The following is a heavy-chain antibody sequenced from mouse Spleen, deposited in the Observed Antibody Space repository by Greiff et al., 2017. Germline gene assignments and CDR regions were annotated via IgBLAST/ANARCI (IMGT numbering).Heavy chain of an antibody. J-gene: IGHJ2*01. CDR1: GYTFTSYW. CDR2: IDPSDSYT. CDR3: ARWGAFDY. V-gene: IGHV1-69*01. Sequence: QVQLKQPGAELVMPGASVKLSCKASGYTFTSYWMHWVKQRPGQGLEWIGEIDPSDSYTNYNQKFKGKATLTVDKSSSTAYMQLSSLTSEDSAVYYCARWGAFDYWGQGTTLTVSS.